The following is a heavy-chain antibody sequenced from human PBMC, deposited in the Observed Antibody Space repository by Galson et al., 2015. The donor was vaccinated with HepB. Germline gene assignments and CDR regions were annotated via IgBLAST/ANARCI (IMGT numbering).Heavy chain of an antibody. CDR2: ISSSSSYI. D-gene: IGHD3-22*01. V-gene: IGHV3-21*01. Sequence: SLRLSCAASGFTFSSYSMNWVRQAPGKGLEWVSSISSSSSYIYYADSVKGRFTISRDNAKNSLYLQMNSLRAEDTAVYYCARDVRLTRPDLYYYDSSGYARTPYYYGMDVWGQGTTVTVSS. CDR1: GFTFSSYS. CDR3: ARDVRLTRPDLYYYDSSGYARTPYYYGMDV. J-gene: IGHJ6*02.